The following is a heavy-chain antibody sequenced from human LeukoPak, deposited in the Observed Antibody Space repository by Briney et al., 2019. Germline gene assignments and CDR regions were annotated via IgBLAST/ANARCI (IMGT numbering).Heavy chain of an antibody. CDR1: GFTFSSYA. CDR3: AKDLSYGDYYPSYFDY. J-gene: IGHJ4*02. Sequence: PGGSLRLSCEASGFTFSSYAMHWVRQAPGKGLEWVAVISYDGSDKYYADSVKGRFTISRDNSKNTLYLQMNSLRAEDTAVYYCAKDLSYGDYYPSYFDYWGQGTLVTVSS. CDR2: ISYDGSDK. V-gene: IGHV3-30*04. D-gene: IGHD4-17*01.